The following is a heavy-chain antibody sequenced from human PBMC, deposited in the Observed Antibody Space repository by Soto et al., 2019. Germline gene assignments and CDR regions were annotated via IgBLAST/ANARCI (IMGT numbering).Heavy chain of an antibody. V-gene: IGHV3-7*04. J-gene: IGHJ1*01. CDR3: ARHKNGDYGY. CDR1: GFTFSSYW. CDR2: IKEDGGEI. D-gene: IGHD4-17*01. Sequence: EVQLVESGGGLVQPGGSLRLSCAASGFTFSSYWMSWVRQAPGKGLEWVANIKEDGGEIHYLDAVKGRFTTSRDNAKNSLYLQMNFRGVEDAAVDYCARHKNGDYGYWGQGTVVTVS.